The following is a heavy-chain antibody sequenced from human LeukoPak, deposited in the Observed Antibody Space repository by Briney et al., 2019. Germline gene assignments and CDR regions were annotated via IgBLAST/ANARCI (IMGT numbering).Heavy chain of an antibody. CDR1: GYTLTSYY. Sequence: ASVKVSCKASGYTLTSYYMHWVRQAPGQGLEWMGIINPSGGSTSYAQKFQGRVTMTRDTSTSTVYMELSSLRSEDTAVYYCARSPDPYGDYTTLFDYWGQGTLVTVSS. CDR2: INPSGGST. D-gene: IGHD4-17*01. J-gene: IGHJ4*02. CDR3: ARSPDPYGDYTTLFDY. V-gene: IGHV1-46*03.